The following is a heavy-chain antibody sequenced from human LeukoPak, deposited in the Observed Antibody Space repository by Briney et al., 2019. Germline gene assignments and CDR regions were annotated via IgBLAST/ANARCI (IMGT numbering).Heavy chain of an antibody. J-gene: IGHJ4*02. CDR1: GFTFSGSA. CDR3: TGNYYGSGSYADFDY. V-gene: IGHV3-73*01. CDR2: IRSTANGYAT. D-gene: IGHD3-10*01. Sequence: GGSLRLSCAASGFTFSGSALHWVRQASGKGLEWVGRIRSTANGYATAYAASVKGRFTISRDDSKNTAYLQMDGLKTEDTAVYYCTGNYYGSGSYADFDYWGQGTLVTVSS.